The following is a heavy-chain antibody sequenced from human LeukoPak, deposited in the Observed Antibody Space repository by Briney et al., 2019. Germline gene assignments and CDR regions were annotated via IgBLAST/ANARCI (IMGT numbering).Heavy chain of an antibody. CDR1: GFTFSNYW. CDR3: ARDLYHYDYVWGSSRWFDP. D-gene: IGHD3-16*01. V-gene: IGHV3-74*01. J-gene: IGHJ5*02. CDR2: INSDGINT. Sequence: GGSLRLSCAASGFTFSNYWMHWVRQAPGKGLVWVSRINSDGINTSYADSVKGRFTISRDNAKNSLYLQMNSLRAEDTAVYYCARDLYHYDYVWGSSRWFDPWGQGTLVTVSS.